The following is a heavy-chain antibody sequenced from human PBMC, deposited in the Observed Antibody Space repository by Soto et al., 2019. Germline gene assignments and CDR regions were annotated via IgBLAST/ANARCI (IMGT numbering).Heavy chain of an antibody. V-gene: IGHV3-23*01. CDR1: GFTFSSYA. CDR2: ISGSGGST. CDR3: AKTPDTYYYDSSGSDDAFDI. Sequence: PGESLRLSCAASGFTFSSYAMSWVRQAPGKGLEWVSAISGSGGSTYYADSVKGRFTISRDNSKNTLYLQMNSLRAEDTAVYFCAKTPDTYYYDSSGSDDAFDIWGQGTMVTVSS. D-gene: IGHD3-22*01. J-gene: IGHJ3*02.